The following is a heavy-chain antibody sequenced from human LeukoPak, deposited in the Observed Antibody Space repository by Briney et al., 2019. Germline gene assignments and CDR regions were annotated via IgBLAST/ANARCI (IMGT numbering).Heavy chain of an antibody. CDR2: INHSGST. Sequence: SETLSLTCAVYGGSFSGYYWSWIRQPPEKGLEWIGEINHSGSTNYNPSLKSRVTISVDTSKNQFSLKLSSVTAADTAVYYCARGKDCSSTSCYGGYYFDYWGQGTLVTVSS. V-gene: IGHV4-34*01. CDR1: GGSFSGYY. D-gene: IGHD2-2*01. J-gene: IGHJ4*02. CDR3: ARGKDCSSTSCYGGYYFDY.